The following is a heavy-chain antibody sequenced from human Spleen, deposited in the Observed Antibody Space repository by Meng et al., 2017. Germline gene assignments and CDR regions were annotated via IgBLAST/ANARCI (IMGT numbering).Heavy chain of an antibody. CDR2: IRQDGSEK. D-gene: IGHD6-13*01. CDR1: GFTFSNYW. Sequence: GESLKISCAASGFTFSNYWMSWVRQAPGKGLEWVANIRQDGSEKYYVDSVKGRFTISIDNAKNSLSLQMNSLRAEDTAVYYCARDTSWQHLIPDYWGQGSLVTVSS. V-gene: IGHV3-7*01. J-gene: IGHJ4*02. CDR3: ARDTSWQHLIPDY.